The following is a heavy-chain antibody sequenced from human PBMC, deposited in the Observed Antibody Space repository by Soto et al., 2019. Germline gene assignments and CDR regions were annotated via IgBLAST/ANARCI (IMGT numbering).Heavy chain of an antibody. CDR2: SVATSGNT. Sequence: QVQLVQSAAEVAEPGASVKLSCKASTYTLSTFGLSWVRQAPGQGLEWMGWSVATSGNTIYAQNFQGRVTVTTDRYTITGYLELRSLTSDDTALYYCARVAGYGSGSRHFDSWGQGTLVTVSS. J-gene: IGHJ4*02. V-gene: IGHV1-18*01. CDR3: ARVAGYGSGSRHFDS. D-gene: IGHD3-10*01. CDR1: TYTLSTFG.